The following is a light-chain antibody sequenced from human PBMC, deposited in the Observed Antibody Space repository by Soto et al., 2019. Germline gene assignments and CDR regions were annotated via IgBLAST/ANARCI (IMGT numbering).Light chain of an antibody. J-gene: IGKJ5*01. CDR2: AAS. CDR1: QNINSY. CDR3: QQSYSNPT. Sequence: DIQMTQSPSSLSASVGDRVTITCRASQNINSYLNWYQHKPGKAPNLLIYAASSLQSGVPSRFSGSGSGTHSTLTISSLQPEDSAIYYCQQSYSNPTFGQGTRLEIK. V-gene: IGKV1-39*01.